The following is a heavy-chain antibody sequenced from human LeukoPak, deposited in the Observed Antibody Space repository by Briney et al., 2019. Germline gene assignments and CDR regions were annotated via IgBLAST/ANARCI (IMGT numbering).Heavy chain of an antibody. CDR2: IYPGDSDT. CDR3: ARPMSAYDSDAFDV. V-gene: IGHV5-51*01. D-gene: IGHD5-12*01. Sequence: GESLKISWKGSGYSFTSNWIGWVRQMPGKGLEWIGIIYPGDSDTRYSPSFQGQVAISADKSISTAYLQWSSLKASDTAMYYYARPMSAYDSDAFDVWGQGTMVTVSS. J-gene: IGHJ3*01. CDR1: GYSFTSNW.